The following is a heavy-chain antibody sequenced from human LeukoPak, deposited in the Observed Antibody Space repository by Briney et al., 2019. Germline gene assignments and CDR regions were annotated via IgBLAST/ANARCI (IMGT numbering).Heavy chain of an antibody. Sequence: GRSLRLSCAASGFTFAAYCMHWVRQPAGKGLEWVSAINWNSDTIHYADSVRGRFTISRDNAKNTLYLQMNSLRVEDTAFYFCTKDISSGRPAPYGMDVWGHGTTVTVSS. V-gene: IGHV3-9*01. CDR3: TKDISSGRPAPYGMDV. CDR2: INWNSDTI. J-gene: IGHJ6*02. CDR1: GFTFAAYC. D-gene: IGHD3-10*01.